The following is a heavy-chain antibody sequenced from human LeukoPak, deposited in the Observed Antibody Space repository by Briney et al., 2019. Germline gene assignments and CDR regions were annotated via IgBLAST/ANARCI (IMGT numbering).Heavy chain of an antibody. CDR1: GGSISSSSYY. CDR3: ARGIRSSSWYRPVDY. Sequence: SETLSLTCTVSGGSISSSSYYWGWIRQPPGKGLEWIGSIYYSGSTYYNPSLKSRVTISVGTSKNQFSLKLSSVTAADTAVYYCARGIRSSSWYRPVDYWGQGTLVTVSS. V-gene: IGHV4-39*01. CDR2: IYYSGST. D-gene: IGHD6-13*01. J-gene: IGHJ4*02.